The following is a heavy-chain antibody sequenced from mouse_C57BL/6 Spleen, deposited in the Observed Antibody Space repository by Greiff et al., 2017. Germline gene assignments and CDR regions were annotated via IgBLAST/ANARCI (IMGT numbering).Heavy chain of an antibody. CDR1: GYTFTSYW. CDR3: AGTTVVATDYYAMDY. CDR2: IYPGSGST. V-gene: IGHV1-55*01. D-gene: IGHD1-1*01. J-gene: IGHJ4*01. Sequence: QVQLQQPGAELVKPGASVKMSCKASGYTFTSYWITWVKQRPGQGLEWIGDIYPGSGSTNYNEKFKSKATLTVDTSSSTAYMQLSSLTSEDSAVYDCAGTTVVATDYYAMDYWGQGTSVTVSS.